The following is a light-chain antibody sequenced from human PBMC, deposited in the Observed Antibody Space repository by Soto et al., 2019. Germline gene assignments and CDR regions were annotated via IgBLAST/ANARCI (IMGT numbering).Light chain of an antibody. CDR3: QQLYTLPFT. CDR1: QIIYNW. V-gene: IGKV1-5*01. CDR2: EAS. Sequence: DIQMTQSPSTLSASVGDRVTITCRASQIIYNWLAWYQQKPGKAPKLLIYEASTLQSGVPSRFSGSGSGTEFTLTISGLLPEDFAAYHCQQLYTLPFTFGQGTRLEIK. J-gene: IGKJ5*01.